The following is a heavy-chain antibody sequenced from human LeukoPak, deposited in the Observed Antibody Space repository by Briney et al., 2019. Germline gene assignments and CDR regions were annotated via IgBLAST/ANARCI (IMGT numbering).Heavy chain of an antibody. D-gene: IGHD3-22*01. Sequence: GGSLRLSCAASGFTFSSYAMSWVRQAPGKGLEWVSAISGSGGSTYYADSVKGRFTISRDNSKDTLYLQMNSLRAEDTAVYYCAKDYYDSSGRWFDPWGQGTLVTVSS. CDR2: ISGSGGST. CDR1: GFTFSSYA. CDR3: AKDYYDSSGRWFDP. J-gene: IGHJ5*02. V-gene: IGHV3-23*01.